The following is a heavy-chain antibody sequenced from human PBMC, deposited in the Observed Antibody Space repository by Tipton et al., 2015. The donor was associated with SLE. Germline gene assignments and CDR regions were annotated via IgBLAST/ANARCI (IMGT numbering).Heavy chain of an antibody. CDR2: IYRGGNT. CDR1: GFSVSSSY. V-gene: IGHV3-53*01. J-gene: IGHJ4*02. Sequence: QLVQPGGGLIQPGGSLRLSCAASGFSVSSSYMRWVRQAPGKGLEWVSLIYRGGNTYHSDSVKGRFTISRDNSRNTLYLQMSSLRAEDTAVYYCARGGRFDNQGFDYWGQGTLVTVSS. D-gene: IGHD3-9*01. CDR3: ARGGRFDNQGFDY.